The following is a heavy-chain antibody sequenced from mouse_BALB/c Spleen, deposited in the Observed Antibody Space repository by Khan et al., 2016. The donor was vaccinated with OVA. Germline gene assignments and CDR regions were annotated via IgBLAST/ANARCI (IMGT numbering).Heavy chain of an antibody. D-gene: IGHD1-1*01. CDR1: GYSITSDYA. CDR3: ARIYGGDFDY. CDR2: ISYSGNI. J-gene: IGHJ2*01. V-gene: IGHV3-2*02. Sequence: LQQSGPGLVKPSQSLSLTCTVTGYSITSDYAWNWIRQFPGNKLEWMGYISYSGNIKYNPSLKSRISITRDTSKNQFFLQLNSVTTEDTATYYCARIYGGDFDYWGQGTTLTVSS.